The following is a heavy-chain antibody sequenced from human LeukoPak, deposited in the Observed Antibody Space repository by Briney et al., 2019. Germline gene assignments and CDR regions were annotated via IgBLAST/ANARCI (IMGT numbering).Heavy chain of an antibody. CDR3: ARVVAAAGNSWLDP. CDR1: GDSISSGGYS. J-gene: IGHJ5*02. V-gene: IGHV4-30-4*07. CDR2: IHDSGST. D-gene: IGHD6-13*01. Sequence: PSETLSLTCAVSGDSISSGGYSWSWIRQTPGKGLEWIAYIHDSGSTYNTPSLKTRLSISINTSKNQFSLKLNSVSAADTAVYYCARVVAAAGNSWLDPWGQGTMVTVSS.